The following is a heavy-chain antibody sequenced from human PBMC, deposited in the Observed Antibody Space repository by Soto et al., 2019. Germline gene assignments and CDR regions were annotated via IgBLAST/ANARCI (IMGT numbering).Heavy chain of an antibody. J-gene: IGHJ6*03. CDR3: ARGSGDDFWSGYYYYYYYMDV. CDR1: GYTFTSYY. Sequence: ASVKVSCTASGYTFTSYYMHWVRQAPGQGLEWMGIINPSGGSTSYAQKFQGRVTMTRDTSTSTVYMELSSLRSEDTAVYYCARGSGDDFWSGYYYYYYYMDVWGKGTTVTVSS. V-gene: IGHV1-46*03. CDR2: INPSGGST. D-gene: IGHD3-3*01.